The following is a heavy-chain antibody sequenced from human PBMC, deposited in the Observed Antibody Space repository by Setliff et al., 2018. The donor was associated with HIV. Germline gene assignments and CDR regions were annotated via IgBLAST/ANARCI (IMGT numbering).Heavy chain of an antibody. V-gene: IGHV4-59*01. CDR3: AWPVPKYFYGMDV. CDR1: GDSISSNY. CDR2: LYYSGST. J-gene: IGHJ6*02. Sequence: SETLSLTCTVSGDSISSNYWSWIRQPPGKGLEWIGTLYYSGSTSYNSSLKSRVTISGDTSKNQFSLKLSSVTAADTAVFYCAWPVPKYFYGMDVWGLGTTVTVSS.